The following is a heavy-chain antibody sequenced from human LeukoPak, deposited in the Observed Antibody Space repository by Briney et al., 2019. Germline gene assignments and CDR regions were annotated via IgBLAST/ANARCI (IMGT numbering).Heavy chain of an antibody. V-gene: IGHV4-59*01. D-gene: IGHD1-26*01. Sequence: SETLSLTCTVSGGSIINYYWSWIRQPPGKGLEWIGEINHSGSTNYNPSLKSRVTISVDTSKNQFSLKLSSVTAADTAVYYCARDQVGATRFDYWGQGTLVTVSS. CDR1: GGSIINYY. CDR3: ARDQVGATRFDY. CDR2: INHSGST. J-gene: IGHJ4*02.